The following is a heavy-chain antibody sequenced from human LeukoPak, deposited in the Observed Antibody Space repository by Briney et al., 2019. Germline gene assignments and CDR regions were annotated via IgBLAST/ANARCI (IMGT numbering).Heavy chain of an antibody. CDR2: IGGGGGST. CDR3: AKVLGSSSWYSLGY. J-gene: IGHJ4*02. D-gene: IGHD6-13*01. CDR1: GFTFDNYA. V-gene: IGHV3-43*02. Sequence: GGSLRLSCAASGFTFDNYAMHWVRQAPGKGLEWVSLIGGGGGSTSYADSVKGRFTISRDNSKGSLYLQMNSLRTEDTALYYCAKVLGSSSWYSLGYWGQGTLVTVSS.